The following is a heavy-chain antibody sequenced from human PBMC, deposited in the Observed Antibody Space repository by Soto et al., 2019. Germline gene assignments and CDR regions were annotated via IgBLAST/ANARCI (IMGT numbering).Heavy chain of an antibody. J-gene: IGHJ5*02. CDR3: ARDPNKREVTFGGATHRNPGGVS. D-gene: IGHD3-16*01. V-gene: IGHV3-7*05. Sequence: GGSLRLSCAASGFTFSSYWMSWVRQAPGKGLEWVANIKQDGSEKYYVDSVKGRFTISRDNAKNSLYLQMNSLRAEDTAVYYCARDPNKREVTFGGATHRNPGGVSWGQGTLVTVSS. CDR2: IKQDGSEK. CDR1: GFTFSSYW.